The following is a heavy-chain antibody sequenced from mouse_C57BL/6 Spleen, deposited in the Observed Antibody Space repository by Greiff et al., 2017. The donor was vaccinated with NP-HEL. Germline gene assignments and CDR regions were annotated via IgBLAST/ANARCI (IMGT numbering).Heavy chain of an antibody. Sequence: VQLQQSGPELVKPGASVKISCKASGYTFTDYYMNWVKQSHGKSLEWIGDINPNNGGTSYNQKFKGKATLTVDKSSSTAYMELRSLTSEDSAVYYCARGKSYYYGSSYRYFDVWGTGTTVTVSS. D-gene: IGHD1-1*01. CDR1: GYTFTDYY. J-gene: IGHJ1*03. V-gene: IGHV1-26*01. CDR2: INPNNGGT. CDR3: ARGKSYYYGSSYRYFDV.